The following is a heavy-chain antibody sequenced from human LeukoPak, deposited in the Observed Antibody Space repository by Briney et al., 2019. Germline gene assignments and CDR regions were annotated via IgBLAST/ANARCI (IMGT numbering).Heavy chain of an antibody. CDR3: ARASSRPYSSSWYSDY. J-gene: IGHJ4*02. CDR1: GFTFSSYW. V-gene: IGHV3-7*01. Sequence: GGSLRLSCAASGFTFSSYWMSWVRQAPGKGLEWVANIKQDGSEKYYVDSVKGRFTISRDNAKSSLYLQMNSLRAEDTAVYYCARASSRPYSSSWYSDYWGQGTLVTVSS. D-gene: IGHD6-13*01. CDR2: IKQDGSEK.